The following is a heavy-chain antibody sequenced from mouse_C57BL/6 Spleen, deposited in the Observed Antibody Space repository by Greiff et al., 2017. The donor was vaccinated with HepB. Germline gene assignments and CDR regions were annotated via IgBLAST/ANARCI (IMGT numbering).Heavy chain of an antibody. D-gene: IGHD3-2*02. CDR3: AIDSSGYGYYAMDY. CDR1: GYAFSSSW. CDR2: IYPGDGDT. V-gene: IGHV1-82*01. Sequence: VQLQQSGPELVKPGASEKISCKASGYAFSSSWMNWVKQRPGKGLEWIGRIYPGDGDTNYNGKFKGKATLTADKSSSTAYMQLSSLTSEDSAVYFCAIDSSGYGYYAMDYWGQGTSVTVSS. J-gene: IGHJ4*01.